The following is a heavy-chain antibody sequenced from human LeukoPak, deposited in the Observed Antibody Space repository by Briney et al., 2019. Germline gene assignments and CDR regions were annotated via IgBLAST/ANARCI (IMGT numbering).Heavy chain of an antibody. CDR1: GFTFSSYS. Sequence: PGGSLRLSCAASGFTFSSYSMDWVRQAPGKGLEWVSSISSSSSYIYYADSVKGRSTISRDNAKNSLYLQMNSLRAEDTAVYYCARETATVTGLDDSSGYYLYYFDYWGKGTLVTVSS. V-gene: IGHV3-21*01. CDR2: ISSSSSYI. J-gene: IGHJ4*02. CDR3: ARETATVTGLDDSSGYYLYYFDY. D-gene: IGHD3-22*01.